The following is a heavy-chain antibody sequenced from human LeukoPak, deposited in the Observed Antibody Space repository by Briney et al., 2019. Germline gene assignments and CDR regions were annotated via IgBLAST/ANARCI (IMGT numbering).Heavy chain of an antibody. CDR3: AKPTRGSGSFLIEY. D-gene: IGHD1-26*01. J-gene: IGHJ4*02. CDR1: GSTFSSCG. CDR2: IWNDGSYK. Sequence: LSGGSPRLSCAASGSTFSSCGMHWVRQAPGKGLEWVAVIWNDGSYKYYADSVKGRFTISRDNSKNTLYLEMNSLRAEDTAVYYCAKPTRGSGSFLIEYWGQGTLVTVSS. V-gene: IGHV3-33*06.